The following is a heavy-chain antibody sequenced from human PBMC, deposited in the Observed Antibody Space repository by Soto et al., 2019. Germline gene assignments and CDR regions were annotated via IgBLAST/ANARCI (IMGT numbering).Heavy chain of an antibody. J-gene: IGHJ5*01. V-gene: IGHV4-30-4*01. CDR3: ARGRYCLTGRCFPNWFDS. CDR1: GDSISTVDYF. D-gene: IGHD2-15*01. CDR2: IYKSATT. Sequence: SETLSLTCSVSGDSISTVDYFWAWVRQPPGQALEYIGYIYKSATTYYNPSFESRVAISLDTSKSQFSLNVTSLTAADTAVYFCARGRYCLTGRCFPNWFDSWGQGTLVTVSS.